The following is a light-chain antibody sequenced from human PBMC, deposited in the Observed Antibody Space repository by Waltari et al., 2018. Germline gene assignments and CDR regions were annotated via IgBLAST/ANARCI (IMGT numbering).Light chain of an antibody. V-gene: IGKV3-15*01. CDR1: QSISSN. J-gene: IGKJ1*01. CDR2: GAS. Sequence: EIVMTQSPATLSVSPGKRATLSCRASQSISSNLAWYQQKPGQAPRLLIYGASTRATGIPARFSGSGSGTEFTLTISSLQSEDFAVYYCQQYNNWPRTFGQGTKVEIK. CDR3: QQYNNWPRT.